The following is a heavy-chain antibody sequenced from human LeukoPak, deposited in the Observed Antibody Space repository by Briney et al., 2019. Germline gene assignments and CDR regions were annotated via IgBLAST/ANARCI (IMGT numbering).Heavy chain of an antibody. CDR3: AKAAPTDAFDI. J-gene: IGHJ3*02. V-gene: IGHV3-9*01. CDR2: ISWNSGSI. Sequence: GGSLRLSCAASGFTFSSYSMNWVRQAPGKGLEWVSGISWNSGSIGYADSVKGRFTISRDNAKNSLYLQMNSLRAEDTALYYCAKAAPTDAFDIWGQGTMVTVSS. CDR1: GFTFSSYS.